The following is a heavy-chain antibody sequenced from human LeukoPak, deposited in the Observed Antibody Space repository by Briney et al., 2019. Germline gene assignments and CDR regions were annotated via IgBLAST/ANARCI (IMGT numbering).Heavy chain of an antibody. CDR1: RFTFSSYA. CDR2: ISSSSGYI. J-gene: IGHJ4*02. CDR3: AASSYCSGGSCYSPAFDY. V-gene: IGHV3-21*01. D-gene: IGHD2-15*01. Sequence: GGSLRLSCAASRFTFSSYAIHWVRQTPGKGLEWVSSISSSSGYIYYADSVKGRFTISRDNAKNSLYLQMNSLRAEDTAVYYCAASSYCSGGSCYSPAFDYWGQGTLVTVSS.